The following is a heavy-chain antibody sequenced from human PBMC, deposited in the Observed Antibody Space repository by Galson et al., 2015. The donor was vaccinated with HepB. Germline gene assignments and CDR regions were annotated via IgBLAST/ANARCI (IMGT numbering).Heavy chain of an antibody. Sequence: SETLSLTCAVYGGSFSGYYWSWIRQPPGKGLEWLGEINHCGSTNNNPSLKCQVTISIATSKIQFDMKQSTVTAADTAVYYWARGPARDGYIKYYFDFWGQGTLVTVSS. D-gene: IGHD5-24*01. CDR1: GGSFSGYY. V-gene: IGHV4-34*01. J-gene: IGHJ4*02. CDR3: ARGPARDGYIKYYFDF. CDR2: INHCGST.